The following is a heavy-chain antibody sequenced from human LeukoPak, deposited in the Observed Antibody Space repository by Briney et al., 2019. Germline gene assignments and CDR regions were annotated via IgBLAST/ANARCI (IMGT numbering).Heavy chain of an antibody. CDR2: IYFSGSI. CDR3: ARGDGWYSFDY. Sequence: SETLSLTCTVSGGSISSYFWSWVRQPAGKGLEWIGRIYFSGSITYNPSLKSRVIMSVDTSKNQFSLKLSSVTAADTAVYYCARGDGWYSFDYWGQGTLVTVSS. CDR1: GGSISSYF. D-gene: IGHD6-19*01. V-gene: IGHV4-4*07. J-gene: IGHJ4*02.